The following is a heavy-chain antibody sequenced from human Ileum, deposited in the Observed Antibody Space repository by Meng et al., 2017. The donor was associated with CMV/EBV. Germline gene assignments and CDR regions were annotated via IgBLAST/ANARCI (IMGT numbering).Heavy chain of an antibody. CDR2: INWNGGST. D-gene: IGHD2-2*01. Sequence: GGSLKISCAASGFTFDDYGMSWVRQAPGKGLEWVSGINWNGGSTGYADSVKGRFTISRDNAKNSLYLQMNSLRAEDTALYYCARAVKYCSSTSCYLRAGGGVMDVWGQGTTVTVSS. CDR3: ARAVKYCSSTSCYLRAGGGVMDV. CDR1: GFTFDDYG. V-gene: IGHV3-20*04. J-gene: IGHJ6*02.